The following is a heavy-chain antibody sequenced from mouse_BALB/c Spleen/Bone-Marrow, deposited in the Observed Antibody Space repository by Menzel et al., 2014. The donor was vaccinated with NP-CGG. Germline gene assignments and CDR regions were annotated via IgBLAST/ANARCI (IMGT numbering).Heavy chain of an antibody. J-gene: IGHJ3*01. CDR1: GFDFSGFW. V-gene: IGHV4-1*02. D-gene: IGHD2-3*01. CDR3: ARLGYYGGFAY. CDR2: INPDSRTI. Sequence: EVQLQESGGGLVQPGRSLKISCAASGFDFSGFWMGWVRLAPGKGLEWIGEINPDSRTINYSPFLKDRSIISRDNAKNTLYLHMSKVRSEDTALYYCARLGYYGGFAYWGQGTLVTVSA.